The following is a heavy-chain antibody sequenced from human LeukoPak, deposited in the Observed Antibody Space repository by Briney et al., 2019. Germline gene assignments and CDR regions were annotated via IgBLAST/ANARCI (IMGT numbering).Heavy chain of an antibody. CDR3: ASDRRGYFDWLLPFDY. CDR1: GYTFTSYG. D-gene: IGHD3-9*01. V-gene: IGHV1-18*01. J-gene: IGHJ4*02. Sequence: VASVKVSCKASGYTFTSYGISWVRQAPGQGLEWMGWVSAYNGNTNYAQKLQGRVTMTTDTSTSTAYMELRSLRSDDTAVYYCASDRRGYFDWLLPFDYWGQGTLVTVSS. CDR2: VSAYNGNT.